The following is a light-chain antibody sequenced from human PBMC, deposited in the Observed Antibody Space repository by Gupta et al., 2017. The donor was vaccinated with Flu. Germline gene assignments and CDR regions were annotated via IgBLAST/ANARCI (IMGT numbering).Light chain of an antibody. CDR3: AAWDDSLSGWV. J-gene: IGLJ2*01. CDR1: SSNIGSNY. V-gene: IGLV1-47*01. Sequence: QSVLTQPPSASGTPGQRVTISCSGSSSNIGSNYVYWYQQLPGTAPNLLIYRNNQRPSGVPDRFSGSKSGTSASLAISGLRSEDEADDYCAAWDDSLSGWVFGGGTKLTVL. CDR2: RNN.